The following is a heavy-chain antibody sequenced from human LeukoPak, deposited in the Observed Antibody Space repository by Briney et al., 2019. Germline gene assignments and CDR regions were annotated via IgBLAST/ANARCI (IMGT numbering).Heavy chain of an antibody. CDR1: GFTFSSYS. V-gene: IGHV3-21*01. D-gene: IGHD3-22*01. J-gene: IGHJ4*02. Sequence: PGGSLRLSCAASGFTFSSYSMNWVRQAPGKGLDWVSFISSSSAYIYYADSVKGRFTISRDNAKNSLYLQMNSLRAADTAVYYCARSSGYYFDYWGQGTLVTVSS. CDR3: ARSSGYYFDY. CDR2: ISSSSAYI.